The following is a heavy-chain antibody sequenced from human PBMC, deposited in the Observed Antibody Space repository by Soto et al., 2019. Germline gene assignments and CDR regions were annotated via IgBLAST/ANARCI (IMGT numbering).Heavy chain of an antibody. CDR3: ARDPGYCTNGVCRQYWYFDL. V-gene: IGHV1-69*01. Sequence: QVQLVQSGAEVKKPGSSVKVSCKASGGTFSSYAISWVRQAPGQGLEWMGGIIPIFGTANYAQKFQGRVTITADESTSPAYMELSSLRSEDTAVYYCARDPGYCTNGVCRQYWYFDLWGRGTLVTVSS. D-gene: IGHD2-8*01. J-gene: IGHJ2*01. CDR1: GGTFSSYA. CDR2: IIPIFGTA.